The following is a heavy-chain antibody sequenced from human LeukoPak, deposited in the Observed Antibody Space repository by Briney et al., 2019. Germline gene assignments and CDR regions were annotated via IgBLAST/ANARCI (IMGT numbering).Heavy chain of an antibody. CDR2: ISYDGSNK. CDR1: GFTFSSYA. V-gene: IGHV3-30*04. CDR3: VRGVTAVAGIDY. J-gene: IGHJ4*02. D-gene: IGHD6-19*01. Sequence: GGSLRLSCAASGFTFSSYAMHWVRQAPGKGLEWVAVISYDGSNKYYADSVKGRFTISRDNSKNTLYLQMNSLRAEDTAVYYCVRGVTAVAGIDYWGQGTLVTVSS.